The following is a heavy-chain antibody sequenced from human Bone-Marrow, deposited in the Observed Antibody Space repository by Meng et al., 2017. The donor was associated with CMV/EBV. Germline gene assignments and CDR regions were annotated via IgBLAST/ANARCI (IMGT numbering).Heavy chain of an antibody. CDR1: GFTFSSSW. D-gene: IGHD2-8*02. J-gene: IGHJ5*02. CDR3: ASATHGGVIASYNWFDP. Sequence: GGSLRLSCAASGFTFSSSWMHWVRQAPGKGLVWVSRINSDGSSTTYADSVEGRFTISRDNAKNTLYLQMNGLRAEDTAVYYCASATHGGVIASYNWFDPWGQGTLVTVSS. CDR2: INSDGSST. V-gene: IGHV3-74*01.